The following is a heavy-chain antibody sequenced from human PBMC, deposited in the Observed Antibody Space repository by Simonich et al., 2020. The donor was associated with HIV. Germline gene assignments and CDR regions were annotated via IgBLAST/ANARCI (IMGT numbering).Heavy chain of an antibody. D-gene: IGHD3-22*01. J-gene: IGHJ2*01. CDR1: GGSFSGYY. V-gene: IGHV4-34*01. CDR3: ARSTGRRTGYYSLYWYFDL. Sequence: QVQLQQWGAGLLKPSETLSLTCAVYGGSFSGYYWSWIRHPPGKGLEWIGEINNTASTTHTQSLKSRVTISIDTSKNQFALRLIAVTAADTAVDYCARSTGRRTGYYSLYWYFDLWGRGTLVTVSS. CDR2: INNTAST.